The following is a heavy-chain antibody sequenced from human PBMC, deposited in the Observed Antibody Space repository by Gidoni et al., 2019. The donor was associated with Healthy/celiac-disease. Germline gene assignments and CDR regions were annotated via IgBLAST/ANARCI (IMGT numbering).Heavy chain of an antibody. V-gene: IGHV3-66*01. Sequence: EVQLVESGGGLVQPGGSLRLSCAASGLPVSSTYMGWVRQAPGKGLEWVSVIYSGGSTYYADSVKGRFTISRDNSKNTLYLQMNSLRAEDTAVYYCARDPNCSGGSCYGWFDPWGQGTLVTVSS. CDR3: ARDPNCSGGSCYGWFDP. CDR1: GLPVSSTY. D-gene: IGHD2-15*01. CDR2: IYSGGST. J-gene: IGHJ5*02.